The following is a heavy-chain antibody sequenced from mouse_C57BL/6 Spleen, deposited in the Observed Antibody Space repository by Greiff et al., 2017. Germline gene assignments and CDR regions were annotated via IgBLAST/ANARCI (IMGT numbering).Heavy chain of an antibody. J-gene: IGHJ4*01. D-gene: IGHD2-5*01. Sequence: QVQLQQPGAELVRPGSSVKLSCKASGYTFTSYWMDWVKQRPGQGLEWIGNIYPSDSETHYNQKFKDKATLTVYKSSSTAYMQLSSLTSEDSAVYYCAREDYSNYRGAMDYWGQGTSVTVSS. CDR2: IYPSDSET. V-gene: IGHV1-61*01. CDR1: GYTFTSYW. CDR3: AREDYSNYRGAMDY.